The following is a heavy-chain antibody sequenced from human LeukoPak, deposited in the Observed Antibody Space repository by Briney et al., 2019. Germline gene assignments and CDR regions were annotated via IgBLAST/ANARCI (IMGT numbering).Heavy chain of an antibody. J-gene: IGHJ4*02. D-gene: IGHD3-16*01. V-gene: IGHV3-49*03. CDR1: GFTFGDYA. CDR3: TRGAGVDYVWGSYQLDY. Sequence: GGSLRLSCTASGFTFGDYAMSWFRQAPGKGLEWVGFIRSKAYGGTTEYAASVKGRFTISRDDSKSIAYLQMNSLKTEDTAVYYCTRGAGVDYVWGSYQLDYWGQGTLVTVSS. CDR2: IRSKAYGGTT.